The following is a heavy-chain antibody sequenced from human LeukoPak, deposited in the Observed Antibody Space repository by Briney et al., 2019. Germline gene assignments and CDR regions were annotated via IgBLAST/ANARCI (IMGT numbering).Heavy chain of an antibody. V-gene: IGHV1-2*02. Sequence: ASVKVSCKASGGTFSSYAISWVRQAPGQGLEWMGWINPNSGGTNYAQRFQGRVTMTRDTSISTAYMELSRLRSDDTAVYYCAREVLWFGESKPLDYWGQGTLVTVSS. CDR2: INPNSGGT. CDR1: GGTFSSYA. D-gene: IGHD3-10*01. CDR3: AREVLWFGESKPLDY. J-gene: IGHJ4*02.